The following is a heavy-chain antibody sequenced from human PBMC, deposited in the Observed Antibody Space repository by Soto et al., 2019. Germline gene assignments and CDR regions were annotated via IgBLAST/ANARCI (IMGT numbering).Heavy chain of an antibody. V-gene: IGHV4-4*02. D-gene: IGHD3-22*01. Sequence: PSETLSLTCAVSGGSISSSNWWSWVRQPPGKGLEWIGEIYHSGSTNYNPSLKSRVTISVDKSKNQFSLKLSSVTAADTAVYYCARLDSSGYYFNGGWFDPWGQGTLVTVSS. CDR1: GGSISSSNW. CDR3: ARLDSSGYYFNGGWFDP. CDR2: IYHSGST. J-gene: IGHJ5*02.